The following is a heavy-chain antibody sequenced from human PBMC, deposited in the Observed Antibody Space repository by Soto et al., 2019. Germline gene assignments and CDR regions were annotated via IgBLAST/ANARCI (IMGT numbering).Heavy chain of an antibody. V-gene: IGHV3-9*01. D-gene: IGHD4-17*01. J-gene: IGHJ4*02. CDR2: INWNSGTI. Sequence: EVQLVESGGGLVQPGRSLRLSCAASGFTFDDNAMHWVRQAPGKGLEWVSGINWNSGTIGYADSVKGRFTISRDNAKNSLYLQMNSLRAEDTALYYCAKDTFGDYVFRYFDSWGQGTLVTVSS. CDR1: GFTFDDNA. CDR3: AKDTFGDYVFRYFDS.